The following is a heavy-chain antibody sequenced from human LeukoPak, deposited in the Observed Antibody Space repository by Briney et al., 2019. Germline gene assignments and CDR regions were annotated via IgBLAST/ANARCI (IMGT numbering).Heavy chain of an antibody. V-gene: IGHV1-2*06. CDR1: GYTFTGYY. CDR3: ARVYYYDSSGAFDI. CDR2: INPNSGGT. Sequence: GASVKVSCKASGYTFTGYYMHWLRQAPGQGLEWMGRINPNSGGTNYAQKFQGRVTMTRDTSISTAYMELSRLRSDDTAVYYCARVYYYDSSGAFDIWGQGTMVTVSS. J-gene: IGHJ3*02. D-gene: IGHD3-22*01.